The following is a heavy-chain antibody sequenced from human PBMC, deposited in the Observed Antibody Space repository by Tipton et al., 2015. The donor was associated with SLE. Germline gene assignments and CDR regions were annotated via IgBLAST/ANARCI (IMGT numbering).Heavy chain of an antibody. J-gene: IGHJ3*01. Sequence: TLSLTCDVFGGSFSGHYWSWIRQTPGKGLEWIGEINHSGHTNYNPSLKSRVTMSVDPSKNELSLKLSSVTAADTAVYYCAREKENTGWFWLNAFDVWGRGTLVTVSS. CDR1: GGSFSGHY. CDR3: AREKENTGWFWLNAFDV. V-gene: IGHV4-34*01. CDR2: INHSGHT. D-gene: IGHD6-19*01.